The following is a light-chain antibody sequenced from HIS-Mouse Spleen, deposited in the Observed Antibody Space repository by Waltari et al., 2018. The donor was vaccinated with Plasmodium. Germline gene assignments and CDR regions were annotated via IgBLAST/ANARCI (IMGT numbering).Light chain of an antibody. CDR2: DAS. V-gene: IGKV1-33*01. CDR1: QDLSNY. J-gene: IGKJ2*01. Sequence: DIQMTQSPSSLSASVGDRVTIPCQVSQDLSNYLNWYQQKPGKAPKLLIYDASNLETGVPSRFSGSGSGTDFTFTISSLQPEDIATYYCQQYDNLPPYTFGQGTKLEIK. CDR3: QQYDNLPPYT.